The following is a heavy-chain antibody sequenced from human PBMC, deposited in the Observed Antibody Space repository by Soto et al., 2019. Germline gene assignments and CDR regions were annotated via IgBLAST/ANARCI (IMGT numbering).Heavy chain of an antibody. CDR1: GFSFSSYW. V-gene: IGHV3-74*01. Sequence: EVQLVESGGGLVQPGGSLRLYCAASGFSFSSYWMHWVRQAPGKGLVWVSRMNSDGSTTNYADSVKGRFTISRDNARNTLYLQMNSLSAEDTAVYYCVRDGYPAWVYRVDVWGQGTTVTVSS. CDR2: MNSDGSTT. CDR3: VRDGYPAWVYRVDV. J-gene: IGHJ6*02. D-gene: IGHD1-1*01.